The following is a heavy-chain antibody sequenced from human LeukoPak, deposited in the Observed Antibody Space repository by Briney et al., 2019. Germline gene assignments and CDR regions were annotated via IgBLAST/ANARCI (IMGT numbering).Heavy chain of an antibody. CDR3: AREGLEPRMFDF. CDR1: GYTFTIYG. D-gene: IGHD1-1*01. CDR2: ISAYNGHT. Sequence: ASVKASCKASGYTFTIYGISWVRQAPGQGLEWMGWISAYNGHTNYAQKLLGRVTMTTDTSTSTAYMELRSLRSDDTAVYYCAREGLEPRMFDFWGQGTLVTVSS. V-gene: IGHV1-18*01. J-gene: IGHJ4*02.